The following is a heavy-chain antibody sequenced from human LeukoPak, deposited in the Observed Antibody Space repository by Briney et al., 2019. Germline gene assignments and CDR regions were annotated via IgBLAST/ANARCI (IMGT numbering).Heavy chain of an antibody. V-gene: IGHV3-48*02. D-gene: IGHD3-22*01. CDR2: ITSSSSTI. Sequence: GGSLRLSCAASGFMFISYSMNWVPQAPGKGLEWVSYITSSSSTIFYADSVKGRFTIPRDNAKNSLYLQMNSLRDDDTAVYYCARGGYYGSSGYYDYWGQGTLVTVSS. CDR1: GFMFISYS. J-gene: IGHJ4*02. CDR3: ARGGYYGSSGYYDY.